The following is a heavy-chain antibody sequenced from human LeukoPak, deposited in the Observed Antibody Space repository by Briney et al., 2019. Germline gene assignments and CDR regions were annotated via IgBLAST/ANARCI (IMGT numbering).Heavy chain of an antibody. D-gene: IGHD6-13*01. Sequence: SSVKVSCKASGGTFSSYAISWVRQAPGQGPEWMGGIIPIFGTANYAQKFQGRVTIAADESTSTAYMELSSLRSEDTAVYYCARLGMRQQHPWSGSSYYYYYMDVWGKGTTVTVSS. CDR3: ARLGMRQQHPWSGSSYYYYYMDV. V-gene: IGHV1-69*01. CDR2: IIPIFGTA. CDR1: GGTFSSYA. J-gene: IGHJ6*03.